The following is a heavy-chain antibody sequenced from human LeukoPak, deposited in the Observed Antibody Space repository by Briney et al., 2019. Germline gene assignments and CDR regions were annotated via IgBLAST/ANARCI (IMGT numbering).Heavy chain of an antibody. CDR3: AGRDTATMVDY. V-gene: IGHV4-34*01. CDR1: GGSFSGYY. CDR2: INHSGST. Sequence: PSETLSLTCAVYGGSFSGYYWSWIRQPPGKGLEWIGEINHSGSTNYNPSLKSRVTISVDTSKNQFSLKLSSVTAADTAVYYCAGRDTATMVDYWRQGTLVTVSS. D-gene: IGHD5-24*01. J-gene: IGHJ4*02.